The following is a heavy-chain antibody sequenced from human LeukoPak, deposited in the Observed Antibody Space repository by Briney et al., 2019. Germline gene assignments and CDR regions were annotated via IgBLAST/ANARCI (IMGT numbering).Heavy chain of an antibody. CDR2: ISSSSSYI. D-gene: IGHD3-22*01. J-gene: IGHJ4*02. V-gene: IGHV3-21*01. CDR1: GFTFSSYS. Sequence: PGGSLRLSCAASGFTFSSYSMNWVRQAPGKGLEWVSSISSSSSYIYYADSVKGRFTISRDNAKNSLYLQMNSLRAEDTAVYYCARDYVDYYDSSGSIYWGQGTLVTVSS. CDR3: ARDYVDYYDSSGSIY.